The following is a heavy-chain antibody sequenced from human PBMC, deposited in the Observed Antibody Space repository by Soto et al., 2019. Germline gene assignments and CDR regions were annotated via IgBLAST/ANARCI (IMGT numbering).Heavy chain of an antibody. D-gene: IGHD6-19*01. Sequence: PGGSLRLSCAASGFTFSSYSMNWVRQAPGKGLEWVSYISSSSSTIYYADSVKGRFTISRDNAKNSLYLQMNSLRDEDTAVYYCAGKGDSSGWHRDYYYYGMDVWGQGTTVTVSS. J-gene: IGHJ6*02. CDR3: AGKGDSSGWHRDYYYYGMDV. V-gene: IGHV3-48*02. CDR1: GFTFSSYS. CDR2: ISSSSSTI.